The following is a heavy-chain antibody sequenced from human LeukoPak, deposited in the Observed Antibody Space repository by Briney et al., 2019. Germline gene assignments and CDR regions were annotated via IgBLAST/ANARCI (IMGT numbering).Heavy chain of an antibody. D-gene: IGHD3-22*01. CDR2: IYYSGST. V-gene: IGHV4-31*03. J-gene: IGHJ4*02. CDR1: GGSISSGGYY. Sequence: SQTLSLTCTVSGGSISSGGYYWSWIRQHPGKGLEWIGYIYYSGSTYYNPSLKSRVTISVDTSKNQFSLKLSSVTAADTAVYYCARARGYYYDSSRYYHTSILDYWGQGTLVTVSS. CDR3: ARARGYYYDSSRYYHTSILDY.